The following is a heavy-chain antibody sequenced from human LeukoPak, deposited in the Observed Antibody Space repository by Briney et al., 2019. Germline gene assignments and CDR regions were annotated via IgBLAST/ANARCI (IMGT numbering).Heavy chain of an antibody. CDR1: SVSISGGGYY. CDR2: ISHSGGT. CDR3: ARDGGSSGYRYFDL. J-gene: IGHJ2*01. Sequence: SETLSLTCIVSSVSISGGGYYWSWIRQHPGKGLEWIGYISHSGGTLYNPSLKSRVMISLDTSKNQFSLKLTSVTAADTAVYYCARDGGSSGYRYFDLWGRGTLVTVSS. D-gene: IGHD3-22*01. V-gene: IGHV4-31*03.